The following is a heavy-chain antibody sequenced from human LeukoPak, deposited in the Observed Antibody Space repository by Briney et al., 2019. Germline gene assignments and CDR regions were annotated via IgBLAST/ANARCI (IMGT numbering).Heavy chain of an antibody. Sequence: PGGSLRLSCAASGFTFSTYDMHWVRQAPGKGLEWVAVTSYDGGNKYYVDSVKGRFTISRDNSKNTLYLQMNSLRAEDTAVYYCAKGQSRSRYYYYGMDVWGQGTTVTVSS. CDR2: TSYDGGNK. CDR1: GFTFSTYD. V-gene: IGHV3-30*18. J-gene: IGHJ6*02. CDR3: AKGQSRSRYYYYGMDV. D-gene: IGHD6-6*01.